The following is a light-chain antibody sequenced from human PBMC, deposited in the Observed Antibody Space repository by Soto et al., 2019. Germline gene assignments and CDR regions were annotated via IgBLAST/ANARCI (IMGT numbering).Light chain of an antibody. V-gene: IGKV3-20*01. CDR2: GAT. J-gene: IGKJ3*01. CDR3: QQYSNSPFT. Sequence: EIVLTQSPGTLSMSPGERATLSCRASQSVSSRYVAWHQKKPGQAPRLLLSGATNSATGIPDRFSGSGSGTDFTLTISRLEPEDFAVYYCQQYSNSPFTFGPGTKVEIK. CDR1: QSVSSRY.